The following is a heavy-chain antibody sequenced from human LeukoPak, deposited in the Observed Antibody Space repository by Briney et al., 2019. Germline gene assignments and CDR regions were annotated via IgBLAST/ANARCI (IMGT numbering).Heavy chain of an antibody. J-gene: IGHJ1*01. D-gene: IGHD5-24*01. CDR2: INHNGNVN. V-gene: IGHV3-7*03. Sequence: GGSLRLSCAASGFTFSSYWMNWARQAPGKGLEWVASINHNGNVNYYVDSVKGRFTISRDNAKNSLYLQMSNLRAEDTAVYYCIRYGYNLAAYFQHWGQGTLVTVSS. CDR3: IRYGYNLAAYFQH. CDR1: GFTFSSYW.